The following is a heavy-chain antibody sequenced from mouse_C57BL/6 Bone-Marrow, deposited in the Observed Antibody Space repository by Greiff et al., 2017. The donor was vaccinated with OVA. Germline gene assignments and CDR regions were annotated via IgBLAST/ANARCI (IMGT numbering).Heavy chain of an antibody. CDR2: ISSGGSYT. J-gene: IGHJ4*01. V-gene: IGHV5-6*01. CDR3: ASQYCYAMDY. Sequence: VQLQQSGGDLVKPGGSLKLSCAASGFTFSSYGMSWVRQTPDKRLEWVATISSGGSYTYYPDSVKGRFTISRDNAKNTLYLQMSSLKSEDTAMYYCASQYCYAMDYWGQGTSITVSS. CDR1: GFTFSSYG.